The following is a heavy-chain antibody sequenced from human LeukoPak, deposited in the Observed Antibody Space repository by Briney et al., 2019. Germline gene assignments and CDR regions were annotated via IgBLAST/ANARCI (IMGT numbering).Heavy chain of an antibody. J-gene: IGHJ6*02. CDR3: ARLASSVEDV. Sequence: SETLSLTCTVSGASIKTFYWSWIRQPAGKGLEWIGRISPSGSTNYNPSLKSRVTMSVDSSKNQFSLNLRSVTAADTAVYYCARLASSVEDVWGQGTTITVSS. CDR2: ISPSGST. D-gene: IGHD3-22*01. V-gene: IGHV4-4*07. CDR1: GASIKTFY.